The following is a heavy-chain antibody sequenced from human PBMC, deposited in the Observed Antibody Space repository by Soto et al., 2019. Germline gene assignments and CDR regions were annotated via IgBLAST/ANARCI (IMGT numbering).Heavy chain of an antibody. D-gene: IGHD5-12*01. CDR1: GGSISSYY. Sequence: SETLSVTCTLSGGSISSYYLSWIRQPPGKGLEWIGYIYYSGSTNYNPSLKSRVTISVDTSKNQFSLKLSSVTAADTAVYYCARRYGSSFDYWGQGTLVTVSS. J-gene: IGHJ4*02. V-gene: IGHV4-59*08. CDR2: IYYSGST. CDR3: ARRYGSSFDY.